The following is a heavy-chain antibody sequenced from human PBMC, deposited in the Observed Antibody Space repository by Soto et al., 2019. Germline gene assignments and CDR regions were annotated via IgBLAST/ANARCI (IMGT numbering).Heavy chain of an antibody. CDR2: IIPILGIA. J-gene: IGHJ6*02. Sequence: QVQLVQSGAEVKKPGSSVKVSCKASGGTFSSYTISWVRQAPGQGLEWMGRIIPILGIANYAQKFQGRVTITADKSTSTAYMDLSSLRAEDTAVYYCAREITGDIVVVVAATPRMDVWGQGTTVTVSS. CDR1: GGTFSSYT. D-gene: IGHD2-15*01. V-gene: IGHV1-69*02. CDR3: AREITGDIVVVVAATPRMDV.